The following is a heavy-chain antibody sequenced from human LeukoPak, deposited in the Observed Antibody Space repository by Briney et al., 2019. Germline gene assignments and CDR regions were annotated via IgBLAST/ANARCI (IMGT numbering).Heavy chain of an antibody. V-gene: IGHV3-48*03. Sequence: PAGSLRLSCVASGFMFSSYAMNCVRQAPGKGLEWLSYISSSGTTIYSADSVKGRFTISTDNAKNSLYLHMNSLRGEDTAAYYCARDGLGVADLDYWGQGTLVTVSS. CDR3: ARDGLGVADLDY. D-gene: IGHD2-15*01. CDR2: ISSSGTTI. J-gene: IGHJ4*02. CDR1: GFMFSSYA.